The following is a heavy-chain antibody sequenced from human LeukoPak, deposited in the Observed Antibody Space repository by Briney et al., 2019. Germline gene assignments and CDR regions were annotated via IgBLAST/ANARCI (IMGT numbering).Heavy chain of an antibody. D-gene: IGHD1-26*01. Sequence: GGSLRLSCVVSGFTFSNYAMHWVRQAPGQAPGKGLEWVAVMSYDGSHEYYADSVKGRFAISRDNPKSTLYLQMNSLRPEDTAVYYCARAFGGSYSSTVDYWGQGTLVTVSS. V-gene: IGHV3-30*09. CDR3: ARAFGGSYSSTVDY. CDR2: MSYDGSHE. J-gene: IGHJ4*02. CDR1: GFTFSNYA.